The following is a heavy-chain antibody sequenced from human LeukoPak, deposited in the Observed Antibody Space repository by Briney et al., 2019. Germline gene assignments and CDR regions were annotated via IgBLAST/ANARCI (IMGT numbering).Heavy chain of an antibody. CDR2: ISGSGGST. J-gene: IGHJ3*02. Sequence: GGSLRLSCVASGFTFSSYAMSWVRQAPGKGLEWVSAISGSGGSTYYADSVKGRFTISRDNSKNTLYLQMNSLRAEDTAVYYCAKNQYDSSAIDAFDIWGQGTMVTVSS. V-gene: IGHV3-23*01. D-gene: IGHD3-22*01. CDR1: GFTFSSYA. CDR3: AKNQYDSSAIDAFDI.